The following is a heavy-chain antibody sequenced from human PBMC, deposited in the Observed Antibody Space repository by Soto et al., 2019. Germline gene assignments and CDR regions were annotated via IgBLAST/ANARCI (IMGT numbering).Heavy chain of an antibody. CDR1: GLTFSSYS. CDR3: ARDLGEVAGQAY. J-gene: IGHJ4*02. V-gene: IGHV3-21*01. Sequence: GGSLRLSCAASGLTFSSYSMNWVRQAPGKGLEWVSSISSSSSYIYYADSVKGRFTISRDNAKNSLYLQMNSLRAEDTAVYYCARDLGEVAGQAYWGQGTLVTVSS. D-gene: IGHD6-19*01. CDR2: ISSSSSYI.